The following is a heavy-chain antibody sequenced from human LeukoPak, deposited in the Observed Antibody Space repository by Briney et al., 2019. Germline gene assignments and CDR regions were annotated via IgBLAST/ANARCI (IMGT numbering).Heavy chain of an antibody. CDR1: GYTFTSYY. J-gene: IGHJ4*02. Sequence: ASVKVSCKASGYTFTSYYMHWVRQAPGQGLEWMGIINPSGGSTSYAQKFQGRVTMTRDTSTSTVYMELGSLRSEDTAVYYCARDREANTRKYYFDYWGQGTLVTVSS. CDR3: ARDREANTRKYYFDY. V-gene: IGHV1-46*01. D-gene: IGHD4/OR15-4a*01. CDR2: INPSGGST.